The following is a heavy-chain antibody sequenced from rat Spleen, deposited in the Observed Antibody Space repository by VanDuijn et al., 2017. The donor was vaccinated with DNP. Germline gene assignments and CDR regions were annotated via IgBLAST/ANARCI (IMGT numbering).Heavy chain of an antibody. CDR2: ISTGGGST. D-gene: IGHD1-9*01. V-gene: IGHV5-25*01. CDR1: GFTFSNYY. J-gene: IGHJ2*01. CDR3: ARHPTTGIPYFDY. Sequence: EVQLVESGGGPVQPGRSLKLSCAASGFTFSNYYMAWVRQAPTMGLEWVAYISTGGGSTYYRDSLKGRFTISRDNAKSTLYLQMDSLRSEDTATYYCARHPTTGIPYFDYWGQGVMVTVSS.